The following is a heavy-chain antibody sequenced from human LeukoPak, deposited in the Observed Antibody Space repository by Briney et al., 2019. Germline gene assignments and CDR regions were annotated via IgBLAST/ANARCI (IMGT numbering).Heavy chain of an antibody. CDR2: INPSGGST. D-gene: IGHD1-26*01. CDR3: ARVSGSYRPFDY. V-gene: IGHV1-46*01. Sequence: ASVTVSCKASGYTFTSYYMHWVRQAPGQGLEWMGIINPSGGSTSYAQKFQGRVTMTRDMSTSTVYMELSSLRSEDTAVYYCARVSGSYRPFDYWGQGTLVTVSS. CDR1: GYTFTSYY. J-gene: IGHJ4*02.